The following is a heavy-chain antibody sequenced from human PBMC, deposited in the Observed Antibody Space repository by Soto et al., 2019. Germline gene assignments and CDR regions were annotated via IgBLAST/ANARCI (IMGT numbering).Heavy chain of an antibody. CDR1: GGSFSGYY. J-gene: IGHJ4*02. V-gene: IGHV4-34*01. Sequence: TSETLSLTCAVYGGSFSGYYWSWIRQPPGKGLEWIGEINHSGSTNYNPSLKSRVTISVDTSKNQFSLRLSSVTAADTAVYFCARDREQHVFDYWGQGTLVTVSS. CDR3: ARDREQHVFDY. D-gene: IGHD1-1*01. CDR2: INHSGST.